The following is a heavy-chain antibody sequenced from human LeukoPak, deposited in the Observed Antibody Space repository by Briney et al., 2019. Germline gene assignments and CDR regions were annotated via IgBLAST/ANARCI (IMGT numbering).Heavy chain of an antibody. V-gene: IGHV4-59*08. CDR3: ARRARATAGGDYFDY. D-gene: IGHD6-13*01. CDR2: IYYNGNT. Sequence: SETLSLTCTVSGGSISSYYWTWIRQAPVKGLEWIGYIYYNGNTNYNPSLNSRVTISLDTSRRQFSLKLSSVTVADTAVYYCARRARATAGGDYFDYWGQGTLVTVSS. J-gene: IGHJ4*02. CDR1: GGSISSYY.